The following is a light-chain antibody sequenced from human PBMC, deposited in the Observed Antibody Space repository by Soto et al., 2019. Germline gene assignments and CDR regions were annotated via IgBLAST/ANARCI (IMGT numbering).Light chain of an antibody. CDR1: QGISSA. CDR3: QQFNSYPPLT. J-gene: IGKJ4*01. CDR2: DAS. Sequence: AIQLTQSPSSLSASVGDRVTITCRASQGISSALAWYQQKPGKAPKLLIYDASSLEIGVPSRFSGSGSGTDFTLTISRLQPEDFATYYCQQFNSYPPLTFGGGTKVEIK. V-gene: IGKV1-13*02.